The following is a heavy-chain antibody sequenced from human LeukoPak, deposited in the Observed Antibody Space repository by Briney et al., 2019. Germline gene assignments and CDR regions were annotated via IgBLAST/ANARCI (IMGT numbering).Heavy chain of an antibody. CDR3: AKAWVKQRPQTHYYYGMDV. Sequence: GGSLSLSCAASGFTFDDYATHWVRQAPGEGLEWVSGISWISGSTGYADSVKGRFTISRDNAKKSLYLQMNSLRAEDTALYYCAKAWVKQRPQTHYYYGMDVWGQGTTVTVSS. CDR2: ISWISGST. J-gene: IGHJ6*02. D-gene: IGHD6-25*01. V-gene: IGHV3-9*01. CDR1: GFTFDDYA.